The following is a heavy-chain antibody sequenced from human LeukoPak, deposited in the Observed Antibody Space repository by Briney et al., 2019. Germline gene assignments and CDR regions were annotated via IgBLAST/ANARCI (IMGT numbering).Heavy chain of an antibody. CDR1: GFTFSDYY. CDR3: AKGSYYDSSGSFYFDY. J-gene: IGHJ4*02. D-gene: IGHD3-22*01. V-gene: IGHV3-23*01. CDR2: ISGSGDNT. Sequence: GGSLRLSCAASGFTFSDYYMSWVRQAPGKGLEWVSGISGSGDNTYYADSVKGRFTISRDNSKNTLYVQVNSLGTEDTAAYYCAKGSYYDSSGSFYFDYWGQGTLVTVS.